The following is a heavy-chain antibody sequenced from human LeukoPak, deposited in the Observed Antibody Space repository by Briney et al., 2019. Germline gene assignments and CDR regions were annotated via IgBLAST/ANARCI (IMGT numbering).Heavy chain of an antibody. CDR1: GFTFSSYA. Sequence: GGSLRLSCAASGFTFSSYAMSWVRQAPGKGLEWVSAISGSGGSTYYADSVKGRFTISRDNSKNTLYLQMNSLRAEDTAVYYCARKLDEYCSSTSCYDAFDIWGQGTMVTVSS. CDR2: ISGSGGST. V-gene: IGHV3-23*01. CDR3: ARKLDEYCSSTSCYDAFDI. J-gene: IGHJ3*02. D-gene: IGHD2-2*01.